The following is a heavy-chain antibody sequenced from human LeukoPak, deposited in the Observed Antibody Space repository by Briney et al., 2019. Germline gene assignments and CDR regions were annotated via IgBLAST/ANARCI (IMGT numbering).Heavy chain of an antibody. CDR2: INPNSGGT. J-gene: IGHJ4*02. D-gene: IGHD3-9*01. Sequence: ASVKASCKASRYTFTGYYMHWVRQAPGQRLEWMGWINPNSGGTNYAQKFQGRVTMTRDTSISTAYMELSRLRSDDTAVYYCARGHYDILTGYYSFDYWGQGTLVTVSS. CDR1: RYTFTGYY. CDR3: ARGHYDILTGYYSFDY. V-gene: IGHV1-2*02.